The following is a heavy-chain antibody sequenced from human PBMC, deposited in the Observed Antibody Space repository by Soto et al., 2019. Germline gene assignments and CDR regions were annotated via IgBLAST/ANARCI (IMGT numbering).Heavy chain of an antibody. V-gene: IGHV6-1*01. D-gene: IGHD2-21*01. Sequence: SQTLSLTCAISGDSVSSNSAAWNWIRQSPSRGLEWLGRTYYKSKWYTDYAVSVKGRITINPDTSKNQFSLQLNSVTPEDTAVYYCVRERKYQLLSWYWFDPWGQGTLVTVSS. J-gene: IGHJ5*02. CDR1: GDSVSSNSAA. CDR3: VRERKYQLLSWYWFDP. CDR2: TYYKSKWYT.